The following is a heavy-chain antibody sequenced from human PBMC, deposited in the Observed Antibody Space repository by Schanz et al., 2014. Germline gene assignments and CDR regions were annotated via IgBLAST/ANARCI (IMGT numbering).Heavy chain of an antibody. Sequence: WIWIRQPPGKGLEWIGYSSYSGSSGYNASLESRVTISLDLSKSQVSLTLTSVTAADTAVYYCASKARYTYGYDYWGQGTLVTVSS. CDR2: SSYSGSS. CDR3: ASKARYTYGYDY. D-gene: IGHD5-18*01. J-gene: IGHJ4*02. V-gene: IGHV4-59*01.